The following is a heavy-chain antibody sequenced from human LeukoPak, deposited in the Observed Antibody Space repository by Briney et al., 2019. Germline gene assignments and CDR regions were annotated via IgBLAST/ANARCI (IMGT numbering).Heavy chain of an antibody. CDR1: GYTFTSYD. Sequence: GASVKVSCKASGYTFTSYDINWVRQATGQGLEWMGWMNPNSGNTGYAQKFQGRVTITRNTSISTAYMELSSLRSEDTAVYYCALPKTYYDFWSGYYPGYFQHWGQGTLVTVSS. V-gene: IGHV1-8*03. J-gene: IGHJ1*01. CDR3: ALPKTYYDFWSGYYPGYFQH. CDR2: MNPNSGNT. D-gene: IGHD3-3*01.